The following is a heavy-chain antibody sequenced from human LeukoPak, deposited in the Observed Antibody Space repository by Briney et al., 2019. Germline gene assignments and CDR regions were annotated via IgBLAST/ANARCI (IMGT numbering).Heavy chain of an antibody. D-gene: IGHD4-17*01. J-gene: IGHJ4*02. CDR1: GGTFSSYA. Sequence: WASVKVSCKASGGTFSSYAISWVRQAPGQGLEWMGRIIPIFGTANYAQKFQGRVTITTDESTSTAYMELSSLRSEDTAVYYCASTLNGPYGDYTPFDYWGQGTLVTVSS. V-gene: IGHV1-69*05. CDR2: IIPIFGTA. CDR3: ASTLNGPYGDYTPFDY.